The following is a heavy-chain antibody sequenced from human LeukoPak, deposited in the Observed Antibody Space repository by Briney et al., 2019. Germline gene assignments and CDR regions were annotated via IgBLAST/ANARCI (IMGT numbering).Heavy chain of an antibody. D-gene: IGHD1-26*01. CDR1: GFTFSSYA. CDR3: ARDLGGATTWGDY. V-gene: IGHV3-30-3*01. Sequence: PGGSLRLSCAASGFTFSSYAMHWVRQAPGKGLEWVAVISYDGSNKYYADSVKGRFTISRDNSKNTLYLQMNSLRAEDTAVYYCARDLGGATTWGDYWGQGTLVTVSS. J-gene: IGHJ4*02. CDR2: ISYDGSNK.